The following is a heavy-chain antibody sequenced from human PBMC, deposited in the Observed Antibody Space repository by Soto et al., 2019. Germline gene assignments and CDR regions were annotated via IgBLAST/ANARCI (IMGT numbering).Heavy chain of an antibody. D-gene: IGHD6-19*01. V-gene: IGHV3-74*01. CDR3: ARASSGWYKDYYYGMDV. Sequence: GGSLRLSCAASGFTFSSYLMHWVRQAPGKGLVWVSRINSDGSSTSYADSVKGRFTISRDNAKNTLYLQMNSLRAEDTAVYYCARASSGWYKDYYYGMDVWGQGTTVTV. CDR2: INSDGSST. CDR1: GFTFSSYL. J-gene: IGHJ6*02.